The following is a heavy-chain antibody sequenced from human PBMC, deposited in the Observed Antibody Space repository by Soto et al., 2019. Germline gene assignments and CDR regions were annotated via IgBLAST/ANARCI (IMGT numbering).Heavy chain of an antibody. V-gene: IGHV3-33*01. J-gene: IGHJ4*02. CDR1: GFTFSSYG. Sequence: GGSLRRSCAASGFTFSSYGMHWVRQAPGKGLEWVAVIWYDGSNKYYADSVKGRFTISRDNSKNTLYLQMNSLRAEDTAVYYCARDADYTVTTCFDYWGQGTLVTVSP. D-gene: IGHD4-4*01. CDR2: IWYDGSNK. CDR3: ARDADYTVTTCFDY.